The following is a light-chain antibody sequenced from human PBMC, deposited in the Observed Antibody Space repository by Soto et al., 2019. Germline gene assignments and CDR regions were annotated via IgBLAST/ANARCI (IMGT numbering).Light chain of an antibody. Sequence: QSALTQPASVSASPGQSITISCTGTSSDVGSYNLVSWYQHHPGKAPKLIIYEGGNRPSGVSNRFSASKSGNTASLTISRLQAEDEADYYCSSYAGAVVFGGGTKLTVL. CDR1: SSDVGSYNL. V-gene: IGLV2-23*01. J-gene: IGLJ2*01. CDR3: SSYAGAVV. CDR2: EGG.